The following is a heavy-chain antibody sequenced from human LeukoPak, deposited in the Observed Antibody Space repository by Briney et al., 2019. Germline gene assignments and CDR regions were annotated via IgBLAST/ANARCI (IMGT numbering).Heavy chain of an antibody. Sequence: PSETLSLTCTVSGGSISSSSYYWGWIRQPPGKGLEWIGSIYYSGSTYYNPSLKSRVTISVDTSKNQFSLKLSSVTAADTAVYYCASIAAAGTALLDYWGQGTLVTVSS. V-gene: IGHV4-39*07. D-gene: IGHD6-13*01. CDR1: GGSISSSSYY. CDR3: ASIAAAGTALLDY. CDR2: IYYSGST. J-gene: IGHJ4*02.